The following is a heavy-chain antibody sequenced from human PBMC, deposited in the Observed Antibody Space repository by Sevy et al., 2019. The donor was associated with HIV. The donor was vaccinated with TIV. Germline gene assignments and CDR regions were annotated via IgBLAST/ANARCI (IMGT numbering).Heavy chain of an antibody. D-gene: IGHD3-9*01. CDR1: GISFTTSG. CDR3: AKDFTGYNGMDV. J-gene: IGHJ6*02. Sequence: GGSLRLSCVVSGISFTTSGMHWVRQAPGKGLEWVAVISYHGRDKFYAESVKGRSTISRDNSKNMLYLQMNSLRAEDTAMYYCAKDFTGYNGMDVWGQGTKVTVSS. V-gene: IGHV3-30*18. CDR2: ISYHGRDK.